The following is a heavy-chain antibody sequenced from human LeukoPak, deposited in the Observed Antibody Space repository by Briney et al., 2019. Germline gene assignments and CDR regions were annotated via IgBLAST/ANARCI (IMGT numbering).Heavy chain of an antibody. J-gene: IGHJ4*02. CDR3: ARYPLLRYFDWLTPYYFDY. Sequence: GGSLRLSCAAWVYTYCRLGVLCLPGATEKGVEGVANIKQGGSEKYYVDSVKGRFTISRDNAKNSLYLQMNSLRAEDTAVYYCARYPLLRYFDWLTPYYFDYWGQGTLVTVSS. V-gene: IGHV3-7*03. CDR1: VYTYCRL. D-gene: IGHD3-9*01. CDR2: IKQGGSEK.